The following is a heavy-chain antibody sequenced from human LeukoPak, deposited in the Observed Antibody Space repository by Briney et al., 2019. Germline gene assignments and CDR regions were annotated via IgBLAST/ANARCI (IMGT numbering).Heavy chain of an antibody. CDR2: IYPGDSDT. V-gene: IGHV5-51*01. CDR3: ARQGVLWSGYPDY. J-gene: IGHJ4*02. Sequence: GGSLRLSCAVSGFTFSSDWMIWVRQAPGKGLEWVGIIYPGDSDTRYSPSFQGQVTISADKSISTAYLQWSSLKASDTAMYYCARQGVLWSGYPDYWGQGTLVTVSS. CDR1: GFTFSSDW. D-gene: IGHD3-3*01.